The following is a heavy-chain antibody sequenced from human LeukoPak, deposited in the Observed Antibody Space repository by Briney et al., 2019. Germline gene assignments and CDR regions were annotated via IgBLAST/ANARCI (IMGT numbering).Heavy chain of an antibody. J-gene: IGHJ3*02. V-gene: IGHV3-30-3*02. CDR1: GFIFSSYA. CDR2: VSSDGCNK. D-gene: IGHD5-24*01. Sequence: GSLRLSCAASGFIFSSYAIHWVRQAPGKGLKWVAVVSSDGCNKYYADSVKGRFTISRDNSKNTLYLRMNSLRVEDTAVYYCVKPPEMATMQGDGFDIWGQGTMVSVSS. CDR3: VKPPEMATMQGDGFDI.